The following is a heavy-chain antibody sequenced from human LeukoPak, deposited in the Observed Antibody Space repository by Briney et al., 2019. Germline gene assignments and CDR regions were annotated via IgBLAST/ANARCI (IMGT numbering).Heavy chain of an antibody. Sequence: GGSLRLSCAASGFTFSSYGMHWVRQAPGKGLEWVAVIRYDGSNKYYADSVKGRFTISRDNSKNTLYLQMNSLRAEDTAVYYCAREWFGELTIDYWGQGTLVTVSS. CDR2: IRYDGSNK. CDR1: GFTFSSYG. CDR3: AREWFGELTIDY. J-gene: IGHJ4*02. V-gene: IGHV3-33*01. D-gene: IGHD3-10*01.